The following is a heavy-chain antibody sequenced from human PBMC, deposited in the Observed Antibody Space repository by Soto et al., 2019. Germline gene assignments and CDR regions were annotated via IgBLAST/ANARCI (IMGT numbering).Heavy chain of an antibody. CDR3: ARSITFDWLFFDN. Sequence: SETLSLTCAVSGGSISRSNWWSCVRQPPGKGLEWIGEIYHSGSTNYHPSLKSRVTISVDKSKNQFSLKLTSLTAADTAVYYCARSITFDWLFFDNWGQGTLVTVYS. V-gene: IGHV4-4*02. CDR2: IYHSGST. J-gene: IGHJ4*02. D-gene: IGHD3-9*01. CDR1: GGSISRSNW.